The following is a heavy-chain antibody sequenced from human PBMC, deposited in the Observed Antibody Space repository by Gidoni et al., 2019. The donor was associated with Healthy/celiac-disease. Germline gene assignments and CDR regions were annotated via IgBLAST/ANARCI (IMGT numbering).Heavy chain of an antibody. V-gene: IGHV3-48*02. CDR2: ISSSSSTI. D-gene: IGHD2-2*01. CDR1: GFTFSSYR. J-gene: IGHJ5*02. CDR3: ARGYGYCSSTSCYSGWFDP. Sequence: EVQLVESGGGLVQPGGSLRLSCAASGFTFSSYRMNWVRQAPGKGLEWVSYISSSSSTIYYADSVKGRFTISRDNAKNSLYLQMNSLRDEDTAVYYCARGYGYCSSTSCYSGWFDPWGQGTLVTVSS.